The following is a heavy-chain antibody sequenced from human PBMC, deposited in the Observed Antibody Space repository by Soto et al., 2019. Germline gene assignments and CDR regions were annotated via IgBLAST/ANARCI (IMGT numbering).Heavy chain of an antibody. D-gene: IGHD3-10*01. V-gene: IGHV3-7*01. CDR3: ARDRVYGTSYYYYGMDV. J-gene: IGHJ6*02. CDR1: GFTFSSYW. CDR2: IKQDGSEK. Sequence: GGSLRLSCAASGFTFSSYWMSWVHQAPGKGLEWVANIKQDGSEKYYVDSVKGRFTISRDNAKNSLYLQMNSLRAEDTAVYYCARDRVYGTSYYYYGMDVWGQGTTVTVSS.